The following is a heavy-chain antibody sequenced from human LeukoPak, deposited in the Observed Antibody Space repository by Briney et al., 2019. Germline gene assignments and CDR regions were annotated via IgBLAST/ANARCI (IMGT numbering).Heavy chain of an antibody. CDR3: ARVERSAALHLGWFDP. Sequence: GASVKVSCKASGGTFSSYAISWVRQAPGQGLEWVGGIIPIFGTANYAQKFQGRVTITTDESTSTAYMELSSLRSEDTAVYYCARVERSAALHLGWFDPWGQGTLVTVSS. CDR2: IIPIFGTA. V-gene: IGHV1-69*05. CDR1: GGTFSSYA. J-gene: IGHJ5*02. D-gene: IGHD6-13*01.